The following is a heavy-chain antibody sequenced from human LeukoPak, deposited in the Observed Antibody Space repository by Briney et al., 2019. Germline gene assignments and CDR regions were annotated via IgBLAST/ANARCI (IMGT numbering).Heavy chain of an antibody. D-gene: IGHD6-6*01. CDR1: GFTFRSYA. J-gene: IGHJ4*02. V-gene: IGHV3-23*01. CDR3: AKSEQLAQFPFFDY. CDR2: ISASGGST. Sequence: GGSLRLSXTASGFTFRSYAMTWVRQAPGKGLEWVSTISASGGSTYYADSVRGRFTISRDNSKNTLYLQMNSLRAEDTAGYYCAKSEQLAQFPFFDYWGQVTLITVSS.